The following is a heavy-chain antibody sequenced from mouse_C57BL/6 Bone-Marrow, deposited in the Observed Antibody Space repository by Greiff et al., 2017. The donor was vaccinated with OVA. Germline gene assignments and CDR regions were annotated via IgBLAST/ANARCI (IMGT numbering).Heavy chain of an antibody. V-gene: IGHV1-59*01. CDR1: GYTFTSYW. J-gene: IGHJ2*01. D-gene: IGHD1-1*01. Sequence: QVQLQQPGAELVRPGTSVKLSCKASGYTFTSYWMHWVKQRPGQGLEWIGVIDPSDSYTKYNQKFKGKATLTVDTSSRTAYMQRSSLTSEDSAVYYCAREGYYGSSDYWGQGTTLTVSS. CDR2: IDPSDSYT. CDR3: AREGYYGSSDY.